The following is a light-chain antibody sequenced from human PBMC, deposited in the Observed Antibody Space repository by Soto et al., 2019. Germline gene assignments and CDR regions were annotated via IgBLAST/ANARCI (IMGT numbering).Light chain of an antibody. CDR1: SGHTDYG. CDR2: LNRDGSP. V-gene: IGLV4-69*01. Sequence: QLVLTQSPSASASLGASVKLTCTLSSGHTDYGIAWHQQQPDKGPRYLMKLNRDGSPNKGDGIPDRSSGSSSGAERYLTISNLQSDDEAHYYCHPRDTVVVFVGGTKLTVL. CDR3: HPRDTVVV. J-gene: IGLJ2*01.